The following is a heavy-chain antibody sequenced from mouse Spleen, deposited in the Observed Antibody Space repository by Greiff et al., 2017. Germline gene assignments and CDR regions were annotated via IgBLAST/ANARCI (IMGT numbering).Heavy chain of an antibody. CDR1: GYTFTSYW. Sequence: QLQLKQSGAELVRPGSSVKLSCKASGYTFTSYWMHWVKQRPIQGLEWIGNIDPSDSETHYNQKFKDKATLTVDKSSSTAYMQLSSLTSEDSAVYYCARGTTVVAIDYWGQGTTLTVSS. V-gene: IGHV1-52*01. CDR3: ARGTTVVAIDY. J-gene: IGHJ2*01. CDR2: IDPSDSET. D-gene: IGHD1-1*01.